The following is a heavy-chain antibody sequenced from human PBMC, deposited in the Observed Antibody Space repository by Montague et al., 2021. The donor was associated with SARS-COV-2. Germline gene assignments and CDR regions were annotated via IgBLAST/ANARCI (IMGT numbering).Heavy chain of an antibody. CDR1: GDSIRNSDYS. D-gene: IGHD2-15*01. CDR3: ATRTRYPQNDFGF. J-gene: IGHJ4*02. CDR2: IYNGGTT. Sequence: SETLSLTCTVSGDSIRNSDYSLGWVRQPPGKGLEWIGSIYNGGTTFYNTSLKSRVTIFVDTSKNQFSLELSSVTAADTAVYYCATRTRYPQNDFGFWGQGTL. V-gene: IGHV4-39*01.